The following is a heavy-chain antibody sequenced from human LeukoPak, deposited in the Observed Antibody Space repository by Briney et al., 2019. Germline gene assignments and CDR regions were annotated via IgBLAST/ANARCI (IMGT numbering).Heavy chain of an antibody. D-gene: IGHD6-19*01. V-gene: IGHV3-7*01. Sequence: GGALRLSCAAPGFTFISDWGSSGRQAPGKGVEWVPNIKQDGSEKQDVYCMKRRVTSSIDNAKNSLYLHMSTLRAEDTAVYYCARAQGSVSSSGWYFSYYYYMDVWGKGTTVTISS. CDR1: GFTFISDW. CDR3: ARAQGSVSSSGWYFSYYYYMDV. J-gene: IGHJ6*03. CDR2: IKQDGSEK.